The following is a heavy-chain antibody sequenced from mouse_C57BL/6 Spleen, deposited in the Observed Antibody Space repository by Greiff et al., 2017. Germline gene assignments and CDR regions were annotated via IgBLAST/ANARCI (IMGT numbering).Heavy chain of an antibody. V-gene: IGHV1-82*01. CDR3: ASLAWFAY. J-gene: IGHJ3*01. Sequence: VKLQQSGPELVKPGASVKISCKASGYAFSSSWMNWVKQRPGKGLEWIGRIYPADGDTNYNGTFKGKATLTADKSSSTAYMQLSSLTSEDSAVYYCASLAWFAYGGQGTLVTVSA. CDR2: IYPADGDT. D-gene: IGHD6-2*01. CDR1: GYAFSSSW.